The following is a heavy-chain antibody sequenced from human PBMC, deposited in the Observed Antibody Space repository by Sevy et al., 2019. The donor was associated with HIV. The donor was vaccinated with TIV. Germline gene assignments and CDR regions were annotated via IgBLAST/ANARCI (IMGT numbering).Heavy chain of an antibody. CDR3: ARASWRIAAAGSFDY. CDR2: IKQDGSEK. J-gene: IGHJ4*02. D-gene: IGHD6-13*01. V-gene: IGHV3-7*03. Sequence: GGSLRLSCAASGFTFSSYWMSWVRQAPGKGLEWVANIKQDGSEKYYVDSVKGRFTISGDNAKNSLYLQMNSLRAEDTAVYYCARASWRIAAAGSFDYWGQGTLVTVSS. CDR1: GFTFSSYW.